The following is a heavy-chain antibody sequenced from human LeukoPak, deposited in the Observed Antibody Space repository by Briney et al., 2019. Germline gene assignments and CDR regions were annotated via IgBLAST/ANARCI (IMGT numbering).Heavy chain of an antibody. CDR2: IRYDGSNK. D-gene: IGHD2-2*01. CDR3: AKVGYCSSTSCQRAGGAFDI. CDR1: GFTFSSYG. J-gene: IGHJ3*02. Sequence: GGSLRLSCAASGFTFSSYGMHWVRQAPGKGLEWVAFIRYDGSNKYYADSVKGRFTISRDNSKNTLYLQMNSLRAEDTAVYYCAKVGYCSSTSCQRAGGAFDIWGQGTMVTVSS. V-gene: IGHV3-30*02.